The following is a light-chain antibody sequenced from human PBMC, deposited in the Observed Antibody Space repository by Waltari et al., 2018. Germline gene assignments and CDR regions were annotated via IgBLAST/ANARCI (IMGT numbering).Light chain of an antibody. CDR2: EVN. J-gene: IGLJ1*01. CDR1: GSDIGSYNR. Sequence: QSALTQPPSVSGSPGQSVTISCSGTGSDIGSYNRLSWYQQSPGTAPRLMIYEVNSRPSGVPDRFSGSKSGNTASLTISGLQAEDEADYYCSSYTTSTTQVFGTGTKVTVL. V-gene: IGLV2-18*02. CDR3: SSYTTSTTQV.